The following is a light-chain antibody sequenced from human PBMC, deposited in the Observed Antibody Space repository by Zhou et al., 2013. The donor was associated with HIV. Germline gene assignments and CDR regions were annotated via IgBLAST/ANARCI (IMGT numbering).Light chain of an antibody. CDR2: AAS. J-gene: IGKJ2*01. CDR3: QQSYSTPYT. V-gene: IGKV1-39*01. CDR1: QNINTY. Sequence: DIQMTQSPSSLSASVGDRVTIACRPSQNINTYLNWYQQKPGKAPKLVIYAASNLQSGAPSRFSGSGSETDFTLTISSLQPEDFATYYCQQSYSTPYTFGQGTKLDIK.